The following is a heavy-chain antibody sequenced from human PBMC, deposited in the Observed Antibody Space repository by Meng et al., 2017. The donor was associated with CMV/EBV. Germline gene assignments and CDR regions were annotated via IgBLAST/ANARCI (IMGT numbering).Heavy chain of an antibody. Sequence: LSLTCAASGFTFDDYTMHWVRQAPGKGLEWVSLISWDGGSTYYADSVKGRFTISRDNSKNSLYLQMNSLRTEDTALYYCAKDSSSDGYYYYGMDVWGQGTTVTVSS. J-gene: IGHJ6*02. D-gene: IGHD6-13*01. CDR1: GFTFDDYT. V-gene: IGHV3-43*01. CDR2: ISWDGGST. CDR3: AKDSSSDGYYYYGMDV.